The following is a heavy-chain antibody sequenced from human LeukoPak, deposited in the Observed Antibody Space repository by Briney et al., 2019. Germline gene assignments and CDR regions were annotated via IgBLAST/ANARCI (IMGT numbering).Heavy chain of an antibody. CDR2: ISWNSGSI. CDR1: GFTFSSYT. V-gene: IGHV3-9*01. CDR3: AKALGEWLLLPHFDY. Sequence: GGSLRLSCAASGFTFSSYTMHWVRQAPGKGLEWVSGISWNSGSIGYADSVKGRFTISRDNAKNSLYLQMNSLRAEDTALYYCAKALGEWLLLPHFDYWGQGTLVTVSS. D-gene: IGHD3-3*01. J-gene: IGHJ4*02.